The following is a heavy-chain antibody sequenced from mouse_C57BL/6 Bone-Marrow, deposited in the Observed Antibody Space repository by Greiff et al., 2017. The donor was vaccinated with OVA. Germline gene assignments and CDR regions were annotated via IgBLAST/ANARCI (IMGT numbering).Heavy chain of an antibody. CDR1: GYTFTDYY. Sequence: EVQLQQSGPVLVKPGASVKMSCKASGYTFTDYYMNWVKQSHGKSLEWIGVINPYNGGTSYNQKFKGKATLTVDKSSSTAYMELNSLTSEDSAVYYCARWGSSSGAMDYWGQGTSVTVSS. D-gene: IGHD1-1*01. J-gene: IGHJ4*01. V-gene: IGHV1-19*01. CDR2: INPYNGGT. CDR3: ARWGSSSGAMDY.